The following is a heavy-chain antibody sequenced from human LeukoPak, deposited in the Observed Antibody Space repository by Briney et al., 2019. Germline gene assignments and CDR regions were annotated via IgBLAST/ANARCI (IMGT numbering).Heavy chain of an antibody. CDR2: INYSGTT. D-gene: IGHD2-8*02. V-gene: IGHV4-30-4*01. CDR1: GGYINSGDYY. CDR3: ARARSCTGGRYFRSFDY. Sequence: SETLSLTCTVSGGYINSGDYYWSWIRQPPGKGLEWIGYINYSGTTYYNPSLESRIAMSVDTSKSQFSLRLTSVTAADTAVYYCARARSCTGGRYFRSFDYWGQGTLVTVSS. J-gene: IGHJ4*02.